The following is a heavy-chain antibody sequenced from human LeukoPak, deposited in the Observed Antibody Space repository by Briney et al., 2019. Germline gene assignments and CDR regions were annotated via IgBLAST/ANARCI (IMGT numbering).Heavy chain of an antibody. CDR2: ISSSSSYI. CDR3: TRNSGWYGLS. J-gene: IGHJ1*01. V-gene: IGHV3-21*04. D-gene: IGHD6-19*01. Sequence: GGSLRLSCAASGFTFSSYSMSWVRQAPGKGLEWVSSISSSSSYIYYADSVKGRFTISRDNAKNSLYLQMNSLRGEDTAVYYCTRNSGWYGLSWGQGTLVTVSS. CDR1: GFTFSSYS.